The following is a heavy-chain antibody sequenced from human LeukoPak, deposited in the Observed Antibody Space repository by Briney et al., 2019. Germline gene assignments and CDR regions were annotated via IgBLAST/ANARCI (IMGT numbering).Heavy chain of an antibody. V-gene: IGHV4-59*12. D-gene: IGHD4-17*01. CDR1: GGSISSYY. CDR2: IYYSGST. CDR3: ARDGSVTTNWFDP. J-gene: IGHJ5*02. Sequence: PSETLSLTCTVSGGSISSYYWSWIRQPPGKGLEWIGYIYYSGSTYYNPSLKSRVTISVDTSKNQFSLKLTSVTAADTAVYYCARDGSVTTNWFDPWGQGTLVTVSS.